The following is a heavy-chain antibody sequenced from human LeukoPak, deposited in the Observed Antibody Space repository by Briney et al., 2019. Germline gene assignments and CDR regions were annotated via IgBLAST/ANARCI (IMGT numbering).Heavy chain of an antibody. CDR1: GYTFTSYA. Sequence: ASVKVSCKASGYTFTSYAMHWVRQAPGQRLEWMGWINAGNGNTKYSQKFQGRVTITRDTSASTAYMELSSLRSEDTAVYYCARDAGRYRIAVAARSASDIWGQGTMVTVSS. CDR3: ARDAGRYRIAVAARSASDI. D-gene: IGHD6-19*01. CDR2: INAGNGNT. J-gene: IGHJ3*02. V-gene: IGHV1-3*01.